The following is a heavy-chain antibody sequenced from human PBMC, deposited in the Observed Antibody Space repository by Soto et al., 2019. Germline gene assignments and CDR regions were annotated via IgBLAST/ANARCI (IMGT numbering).Heavy chain of an antibody. CDR3: ARYKGGGGDY. J-gene: IGHJ4*02. CDR2: IWYDGSNK. CDR1: GFTFSSYG. V-gene: IGHV3-33*01. Sequence: QVQLVESGGGVVQPGRSLRLSCAASGFTFSSYGMHWVRQAPGKGLEWVAVIWYDGSNKYYADSVKGRFTISRDNSKNTLYLKTNGLRAEDTAVYYCARYKGGGGDYWGQGTLGTVSS. D-gene: IGHD1-20*01.